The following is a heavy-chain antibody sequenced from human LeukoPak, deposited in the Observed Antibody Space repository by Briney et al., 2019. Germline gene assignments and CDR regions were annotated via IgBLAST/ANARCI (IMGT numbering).Heavy chain of an antibody. J-gene: IGHJ4*02. CDR1: EFTFSNYA. CDR3: AKGSGLLLADYFDY. D-gene: IGHD2/OR15-2a*01. Sequence: GGSLRLSCAASEFTFSNYAMSWVRQAPGKGLEWVSGISGSGDHTYYADSVKGRFTISRDNSKNTLYVQMNSLRAEDTAVYYCAKGSGLLLADYFDYWGQGTLVTVSS. V-gene: IGHV3-23*01. CDR2: ISGSGDHT.